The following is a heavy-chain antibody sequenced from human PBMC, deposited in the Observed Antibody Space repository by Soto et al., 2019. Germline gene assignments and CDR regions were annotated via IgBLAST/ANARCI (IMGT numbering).Heavy chain of an antibody. Sequence: EVQLVESGGGLVQPGGSLRLSCAASGFTFSSYDMHWVRQATGKGLEWVSAIGTAGDTYYPGSVKGRFTISRENAKNSLYLQMNSLRAEDTAVYYCARGGGSYLKWFDPWGQGTLVTVSS. D-gene: IGHD1-26*01. CDR2: IGTAGDT. CDR3: ARGGGSYLKWFDP. J-gene: IGHJ5*02. CDR1: GFTFSSYD. V-gene: IGHV3-13*01.